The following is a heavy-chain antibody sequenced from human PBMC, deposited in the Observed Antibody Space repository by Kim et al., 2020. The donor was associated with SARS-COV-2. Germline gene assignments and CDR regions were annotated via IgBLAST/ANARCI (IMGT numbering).Heavy chain of an antibody. CDR3: ARHAPNTSNRPFDY. D-gene: IGHD2-2*02. CDR1: GGSISSSTYY. J-gene: IGHJ4*02. Sequence: SETLSLTCTVSGGSISSSTYYWGWIRQPPRKGLQWIGSVYYSGSTHYNPSLKSRVTISVDTSKNQFSLILSSVTAADTAVFYCARHAPNTSNRPFDYWGQGTLVTVSS. CDR2: VYYSGST. V-gene: IGHV4-39*01.